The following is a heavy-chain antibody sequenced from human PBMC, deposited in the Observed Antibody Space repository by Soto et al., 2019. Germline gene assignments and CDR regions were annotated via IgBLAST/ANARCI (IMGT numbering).Heavy chain of an antibody. J-gene: IGHJ4*02. CDR3: AHSDGGYEIIYFAV. Sequence: QITLKESGPTLVRPRQTLTLTCALSDVSLSSAGVSVGWIRQPPGKALEWLALIYWNYDRRYSPSLKGRLTITKDTPKNEVVLTLTNLDPADTATYYCAHSDGGYEIIYFAVWGQGILVTVAS. D-gene: IGHD5-12*01. V-gene: IGHV2-5*01. CDR1: DVSLSSAGVS. CDR2: IYWNYDR.